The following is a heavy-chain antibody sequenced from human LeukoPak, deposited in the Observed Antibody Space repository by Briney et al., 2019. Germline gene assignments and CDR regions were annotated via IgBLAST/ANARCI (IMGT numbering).Heavy chain of an antibody. V-gene: IGHV3-23*01. CDR2: IGGGGAPI. D-gene: IGHD6-19*01. CDR1: GFTFGTYG. Sequence: GGSLRLSCAASGFTFGTYGMIWLRQAPGKGLEWVSFIGGGGAPIDYADSVKGRFTISRDDSKNTVYLRMNSLRAEDTAIYYCTKDSGWYRNPFESWGQGTLVTVSS. J-gene: IGHJ4*02. CDR3: TKDSGWYRNPFES.